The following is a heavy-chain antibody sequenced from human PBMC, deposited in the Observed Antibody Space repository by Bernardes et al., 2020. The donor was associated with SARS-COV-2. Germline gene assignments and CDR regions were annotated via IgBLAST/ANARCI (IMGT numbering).Heavy chain of an antibody. V-gene: IGHV3-23*01. CDR2: IIGADST. CDR1: GFTSNRYA. Sequence: GGCPRLSSAASGFTSNRYALNWVRPAPGKGLEWVSGIIGADSTYYADSVKGRFTISSDNSKNTLYLQMNSLRAEDTAVYYCAKGDSNYYYYYMDVWGKGTTVTVSS. J-gene: IGHJ6*03. CDR3: AKGDSNYYYYYMDV. D-gene: IGHD6-13*01.